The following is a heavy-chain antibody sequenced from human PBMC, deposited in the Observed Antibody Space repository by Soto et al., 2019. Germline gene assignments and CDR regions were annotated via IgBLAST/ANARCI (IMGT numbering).Heavy chain of an antibody. CDR1: GFTFSSYS. D-gene: IGHD4-17*01. J-gene: IGHJ6*02. CDR3: ARANDDYGAGGYGMDV. CDR2: ISSSSYI. V-gene: IGHV3-21*01. Sequence: GGSLRLSCAASGFTFSSYSMNWVRQAPGKGLEWVSSISSSSYIYYADSVKGRFTISRDNARNSLYLQMNSLRAEDTAVYYCARANDDYGAGGYGMDVWGQGTTVTVSS.